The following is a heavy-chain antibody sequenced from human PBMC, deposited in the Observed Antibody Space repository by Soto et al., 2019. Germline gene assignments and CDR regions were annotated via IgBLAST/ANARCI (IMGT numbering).Heavy chain of an antibody. CDR1: GYTFTGYY. CDR2: INPNSGVT. J-gene: IGHJ6*02. D-gene: IGHD2-2*01. CDR3: ARDRGGKGLGYCTSNSCNDYYYYYGMDV. V-gene: IGHV1-2*02. Sequence: QVQLVQSGTEVKKPGASVKVSCKASGYTFTGYYMHWVRQAPGQGLEWMGWINPNSGVTNYAQKFQGRVTMTRDTSITKGYMELSRLRSDGTAGYYCARDRGGKGLGYCTSNSCNDYYYYYGMDVWGRGTTVTVSS.